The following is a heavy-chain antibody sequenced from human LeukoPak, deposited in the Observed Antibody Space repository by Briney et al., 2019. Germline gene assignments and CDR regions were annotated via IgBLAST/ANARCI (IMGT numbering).Heavy chain of an antibody. J-gene: IGHJ4*02. CDR1: GGYISTYY. Sequence: SETLSLTCSVSGGYISTYYWSWIRQPPGRGLEWIGYVYYSGSTNYNPSLKSRVTMSVDTSKNQFSLQLRSVTPADTAVYYCTRDKGPSADRTAFDIWGQGTLVTVSS. D-gene: IGHD2-2*01. V-gene: IGHV4-59*01. CDR3: TRDKGPSADRTAFDI. CDR2: VYYSGST.